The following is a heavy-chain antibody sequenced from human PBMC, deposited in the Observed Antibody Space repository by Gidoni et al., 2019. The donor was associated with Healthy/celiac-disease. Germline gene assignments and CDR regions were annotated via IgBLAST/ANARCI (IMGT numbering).Heavy chain of an antibody. V-gene: IGHV3-23*01. J-gene: IGHJ4*02. CDR3: EKGQVYDSSGYYYDLPDY. CDR1: GFTFSSYA. CDR2: ISGSGGST. D-gene: IGHD3-22*01. Sequence: EVQLLESGGGLVQPGGSLRLSCAASGFTFSSYARSWVRQAPGKGLEWVSEISGSGGSTYYADSVKGRFNISRDNSKNTLYLQMNSLRAEDTAVYYCEKGQVYDSSGYYYDLPDYWGQGTLVTGSS.